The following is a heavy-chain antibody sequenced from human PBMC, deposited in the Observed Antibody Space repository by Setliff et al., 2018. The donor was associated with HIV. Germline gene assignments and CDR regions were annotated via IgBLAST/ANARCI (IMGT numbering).Heavy chain of an antibody. CDR1: GYSISSGYY. J-gene: IGHJ4*02. V-gene: IGHV4-38-2*01. D-gene: IGHD6-19*01. CDR2: IYYSGST. Sequence: SETLSLTCAVSGYSISSGYYWAWIRQPPGKGLEWIGSIYYSGSTYYNPSLKSRVTISVDTSKNQFSLKLSSVTAADTAVYYCARLSKSIAVAGLDYWGQGTLVTVSS. CDR3: ARLSKSIAVAGLDY.